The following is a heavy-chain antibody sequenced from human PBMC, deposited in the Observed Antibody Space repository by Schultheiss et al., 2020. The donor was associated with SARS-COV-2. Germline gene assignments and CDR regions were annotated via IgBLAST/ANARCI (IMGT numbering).Heavy chain of an antibody. V-gene: IGHV4-39*01. D-gene: IGHD3-22*01. CDR3: AKVGGPPSITMIVVDPGSYFDY. CDR1: GGSISSGGYY. J-gene: IGHJ4*02. CDR2: INHSGST. Sequence: SQTLSLTCTVSGGSISSGGYYWSWIRQPPGKGLEWIGEINHSGSTNYNPSLKSRVTISVDTSKNQFSLKLSSVTAADTAVYYCAKVGGPPSITMIVVDPGSYFDYWGQGTLVTVSS.